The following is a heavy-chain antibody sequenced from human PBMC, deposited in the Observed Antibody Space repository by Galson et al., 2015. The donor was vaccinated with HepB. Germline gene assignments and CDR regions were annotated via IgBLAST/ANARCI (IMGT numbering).Heavy chain of an antibody. CDR1: GFTFSSYA. V-gene: IGHV3-23*01. D-gene: IGHD2-2*02. Sequence: SLRLSCAASGFTFSSYAMGWVRQAPGKGLEYVSAMSGNTGDTYYADSVKGRFTISRDNSKNTLYLQMNSLRAEDTAVYYCAKRGPCYCSSTTCYKSFDYWGQGTQVTVSS. CDR3: AKRGPCYCSSTTCYKSFDY. CDR2: MSGNTGDT. J-gene: IGHJ4*02.